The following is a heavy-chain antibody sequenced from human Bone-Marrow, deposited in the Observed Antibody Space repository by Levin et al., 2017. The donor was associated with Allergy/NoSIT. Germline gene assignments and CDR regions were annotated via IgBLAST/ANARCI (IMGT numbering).Heavy chain of an antibody. Sequence: GGSLRLSCAASGFTFSTSALGWVRQAPGKGLEWVSLISGSGETFYGDSVKGRFTISRDTSTNSVSLQMNSLRVEDTAIYYCARDPDSVVVVDGGYFDFWGQGTLVTVSS. CDR2: ISGSGET. J-gene: IGHJ4*02. D-gene: IGHD2-15*01. V-gene: IGHV3-23*01. CDR1: GFTFSTSA. CDR3: ARDPDSVVVVDGGYFDF.